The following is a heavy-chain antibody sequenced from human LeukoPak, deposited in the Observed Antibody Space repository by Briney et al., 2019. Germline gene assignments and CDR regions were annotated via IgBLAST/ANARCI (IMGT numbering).Heavy chain of an antibody. J-gene: IGHJ6*02. D-gene: IGHD3-3*01. V-gene: IGHV3-74*01. CDR2: INSDGSST. CDR1: GFTFSTYW. Sequence: GGSLRLSCAASGFTFSTYWMLWVRQATGKGLVWVSHINSDGSSTTYADSVKGRFTISRDNAKNTLYRQMNSLRAEDTAVYYCASSEWFNGMDVWGQGTTVTVSS. CDR3: ASSEWFNGMDV.